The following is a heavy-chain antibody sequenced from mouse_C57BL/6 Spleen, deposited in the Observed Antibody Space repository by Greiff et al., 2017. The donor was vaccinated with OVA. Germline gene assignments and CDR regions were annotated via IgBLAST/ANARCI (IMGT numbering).Heavy chain of an antibody. V-gene: IGHV7-1*01. Sequence: EVQRVESGGGLVQSGRSLRLSCAPSGFTFSDFYMEWVRQAPGKGLEWIAASRNKANDYTTEYSASVKGRFIVSRDTSQSILYLQMNALRAEDTAIYYCARHAGYYYAMDYWGQGTSVTVSS. J-gene: IGHJ4*01. CDR1: GFTFSDFY. CDR3: ARHAGYYYAMDY. CDR2: SRNKANDYTT.